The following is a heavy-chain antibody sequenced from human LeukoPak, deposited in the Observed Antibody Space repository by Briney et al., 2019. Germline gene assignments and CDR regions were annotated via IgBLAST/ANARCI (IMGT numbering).Heavy chain of an antibody. CDR1: GDSVSSNSAT. D-gene: IGHD5-12*01. CDR3: ARFIVPAIPSRFDP. CDR2: TYYRSKWYN. Sequence: SQTLSLTCAISGDSVSSNSATWNWIRQSPSRGLEWLGRTYYRSKWYNDYAESVKSRITINPDTSKNQFSLKLSSVTAADTAVYYCARFIVPAIPSRFDPWGQGTLVTVSS. J-gene: IGHJ5*02. V-gene: IGHV6-1*01.